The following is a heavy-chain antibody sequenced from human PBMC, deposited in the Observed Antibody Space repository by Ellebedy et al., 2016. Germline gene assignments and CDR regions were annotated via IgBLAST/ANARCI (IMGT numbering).Heavy chain of an antibody. Sequence: SETLSLTCTVSGGSISSYYWSWIRQPPGKGLEWIGYIYYSGSTNYNPSLKSRVTISVDTSKNQFSLKLSSVTAADTAVYYCARHWRGVATIKFDYWGQGTLVTVSS. D-gene: IGHD5-24*01. CDR3: ARHWRGVATIKFDY. V-gene: IGHV4-59*08. CDR2: IYYSGST. J-gene: IGHJ4*02. CDR1: GGSISSYY.